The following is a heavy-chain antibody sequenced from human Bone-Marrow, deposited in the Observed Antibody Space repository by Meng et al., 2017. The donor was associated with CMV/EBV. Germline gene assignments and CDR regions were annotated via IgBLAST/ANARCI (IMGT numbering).Heavy chain of an antibody. D-gene: IGHD3-3*01. Sequence: SETLSLTCTVSGGSISSYYWSWIRQPPGKGLEWIGYIYYSGSTNYNPSLKSRVTISVDTSKNQFSLKLSSVTSADTAVYYCARDSYYDLWSDYYTPGYYGMDVWGQGTTVTGSS. CDR1: GGSISSYY. CDR3: ARDSYYDLWSDYYTPGYYGMDV. J-gene: IGHJ6*02. V-gene: IGHV4-59*01. CDR2: IYYSGST.